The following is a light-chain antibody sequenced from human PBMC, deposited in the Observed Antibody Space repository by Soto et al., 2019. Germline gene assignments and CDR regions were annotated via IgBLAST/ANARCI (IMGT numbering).Light chain of an antibody. CDR1: REINSY. CDR3: QHHGNFPYT. J-gene: IGKJ2*01. CDR2: DAS. V-gene: IGKV1-33*01. Sequence: DIQMTQSPSSLSASVGDRVIITCQASREINSYLNWYQQKPGKAPKLLSYDASNLETGVPSRFSGSGSGTDFTFTISSLQPEDVATYYCQHHGNFPYTFGQGTKLGIK.